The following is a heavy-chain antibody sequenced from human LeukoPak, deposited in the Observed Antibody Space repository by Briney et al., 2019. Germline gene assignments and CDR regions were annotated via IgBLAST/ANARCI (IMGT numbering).Heavy chain of an antibody. CDR1: GGSISSSNW. Sequence: SETLSLTCAVSGGSISSSNWWSWVRQPPGKGLEWIGEIYHSGSTNYNPSLKSRVTISVDKSKNQFSLKLSSVTAADTAVYYCASSTDCSSTSCPYRAFDIWGQGTMVIVSS. CDR2: IYHSGST. D-gene: IGHD2-2*01. CDR3: ASSTDCSSTSCPYRAFDI. V-gene: IGHV4-4*02. J-gene: IGHJ3*02.